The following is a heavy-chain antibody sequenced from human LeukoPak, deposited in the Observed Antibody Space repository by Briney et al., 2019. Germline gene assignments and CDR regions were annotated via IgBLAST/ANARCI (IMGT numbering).Heavy chain of an antibody. J-gene: IGHJ3*02. CDR2: IKQDGSQK. CDR3: ARGGTYDI. V-gene: IGHV3-7*01. Sequence: GGSLRLSCVGSGFSYGTYWMTWFRQAPGKGQEWVANIKQDGSQKNYVDSVKGRFTISRDNAKKSLYLQMNSLKGEDTAVYFCARGGTYDIWGQGTRVTVSS. CDR1: GFSYGTYW.